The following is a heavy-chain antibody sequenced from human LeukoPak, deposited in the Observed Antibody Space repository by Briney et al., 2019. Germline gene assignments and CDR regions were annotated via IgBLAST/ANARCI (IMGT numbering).Heavy chain of an antibody. D-gene: IGHD2-2*01. CDR3: ARESIVVVPAAMRDYFDY. V-gene: IGHV4-61*02. CDR2: IYTSGST. CDR1: GGSISSGSYY. Sequence: PSQTLSLTCTVSGGSISSGSYYWSWIRQPAGKGLEWIGRIYTSGSTNYNPSLKSRVTISVDTSENQFSLKLSSVAAADTAVYYCARESIVVVPAAMRDYFDYWGQGTLVTVSS. J-gene: IGHJ4*02.